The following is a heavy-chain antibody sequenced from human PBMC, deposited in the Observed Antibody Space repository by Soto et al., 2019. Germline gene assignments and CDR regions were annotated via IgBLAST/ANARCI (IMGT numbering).Heavy chain of an antibody. CDR3: AKQDDTGVFDY. D-gene: IGHD5-18*01. CDR2: ISFDGVDK. J-gene: IGHJ4*02. CDR1: GFTFTSFA. Sequence: GGSLRLSCAASGFTFTSFAMHWVRQAPGKGLEWVAFISFDGVDKYYGDSVKGRFTVSRDNSKNTLSVQMNSLRAEDTAVYYCAKQDDTGVFDYWGQGTLVTVSS. V-gene: IGHV3-30*18.